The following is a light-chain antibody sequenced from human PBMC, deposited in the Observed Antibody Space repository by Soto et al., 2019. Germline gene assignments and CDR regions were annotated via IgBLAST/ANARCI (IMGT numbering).Light chain of an antibody. CDR3: QQSYSAPPPT. Sequence: IQMTQSPSSLSASVGDRVTITCRASQSISKYLNWYQQKPGKAPKLLIYAASSLHSGVPSRFSSSGAGTDFTLPISSLQAEDVATYHCQQSYSAPPPTFGGGTNVEFK. V-gene: IGKV1-39*01. CDR2: AAS. CDR1: QSISKY. J-gene: IGKJ4*01.